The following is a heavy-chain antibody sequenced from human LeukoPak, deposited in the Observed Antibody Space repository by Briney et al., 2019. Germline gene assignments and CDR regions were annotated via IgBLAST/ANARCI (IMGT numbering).Heavy chain of an antibody. CDR2: FDPEDGET. D-gene: IGHD6-19*01. Sequence: ASVKVSCKVSGYTLTELSMHWVRQAPGKGLEWMGGFDPEDGETIYAQKFQGRVTMTEDTSTDTAYMELSRLRSEDTAVYDCACGDRYSSGWYGPIGYWGQGTLVTVSS. V-gene: IGHV1-24*01. J-gene: IGHJ4*02. CDR3: ACGDRYSSGWYGPIGY. CDR1: GYTLTELS.